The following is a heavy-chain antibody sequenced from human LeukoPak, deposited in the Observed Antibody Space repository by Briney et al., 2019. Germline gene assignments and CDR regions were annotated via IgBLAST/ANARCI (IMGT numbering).Heavy chain of an antibody. J-gene: IGHJ6*03. V-gene: IGHV4-38-2*02. Sequence: PSETLSLTCTVSGYSISSGYYWAWIRQPPGKGLEWIGSIYHSGSTYYNPSLKSRVTISVDTSKNQFSLKLSSVTAADTAVYYCARRDYYYYYMDVWGKGTTVTVSS. CDR3: ARRDYYYYYMDV. CDR2: IYHSGST. CDR1: GYSISSGYY.